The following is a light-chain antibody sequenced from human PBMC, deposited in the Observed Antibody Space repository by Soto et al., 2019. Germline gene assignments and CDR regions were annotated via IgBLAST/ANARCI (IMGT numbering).Light chain of an antibody. V-gene: IGKV3-11*01. CDR1: QSVGSF. CDR3: QQRSNWPPWT. CDR2: DAS. Sequence: EIVLTQSPATLSLSPGERAALSCRASQSVGSFLAWYQQIPGQAPRLLIYDASNRATGIPARFSGSGSGTDFTLTISSLEPEDFAVYYCQQRSNWPPWTFGQGTKVEIK. J-gene: IGKJ1*01.